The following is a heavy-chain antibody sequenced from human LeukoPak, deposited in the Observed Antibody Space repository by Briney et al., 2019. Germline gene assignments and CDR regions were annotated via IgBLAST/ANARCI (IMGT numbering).Heavy chain of an antibody. D-gene: IGHD5-24*01. J-gene: IGHJ4*02. CDR3: AKDDRWLQFCC. CDR1: GFTFSSYA. CDR2: ISYDGSNK. Sequence: PGGSLRLSCAVSGFTFSSYAMHWVRHAPGKGLEWVAVISYDGSNKYYADSVRGRFTISRDNSRNTLYLQMNSLRAEDTAVYYCAKDDRWLQFCCWGQGTLVTVSA. V-gene: IGHV3-30*04.